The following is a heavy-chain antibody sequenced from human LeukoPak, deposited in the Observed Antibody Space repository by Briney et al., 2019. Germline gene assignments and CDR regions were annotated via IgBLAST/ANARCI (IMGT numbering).Heavy chain of an antibody. V-gene: IGHV1-69*01. D-gene: IGHD3-10*01. CDR1: GGTFSSYA. Sequence: ASVKVSCKASGGTFSSYAISWVRQAPGQGLEWMGGIIPIFGTANYAQKFRGRVTITADESTSTAYMELSSLRSEDTAVYYCARDSRSTGGSYFDYWGQGTLVTVSS. CDR3: ARDSRSTGGSYFDY. CDR2: IIPIFGTA. J-gene: IGHJ4*02.